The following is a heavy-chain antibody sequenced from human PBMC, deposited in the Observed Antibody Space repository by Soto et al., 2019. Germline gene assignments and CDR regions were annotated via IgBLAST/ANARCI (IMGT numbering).Heavy chain of an antibody. CDR1: GYTFTSYY. V-gene: IGHV1-46*03. Sequence: QVQLVQSGAEVKKPGASVKVSCKASGYTFTSYYMHWVRQAPGQGLGWMGIINPSGGSTSYAQKFQGRVTMTRDTSTSKVYMELSSLRSEDTAVYYCARDHRVYSSSWKRAYGMDVWGQGTTVTVSS. CDR3: ARDHRVYSSSWKRAYGMDV. CDR2: INPSGGST. J-gene: IGHJ6*02. D-gene: IGHD6-13*01.